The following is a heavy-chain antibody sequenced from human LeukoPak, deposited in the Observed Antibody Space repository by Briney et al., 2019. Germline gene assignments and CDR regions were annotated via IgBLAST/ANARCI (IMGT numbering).Heavy chain of an antibody. D-gene: IGHD6-13*01. CDR3: ARSSSWLNDAFDI. CDR1: GFTFSSYW. J-gene: IGHJ3*02. Sequence: PGGSLRLSCAASGFTFSSYWMSWVRQAPGKGLEWVANIKQDGSEIYYVDSVKGRFTISRDNAKNSLYLQMNSLRAEDTAVYYCARSSSWLNDAFDIWGQGTMVTVSS. V-gene: IGHV3-7*01. CDR2: IKQDGSEI.